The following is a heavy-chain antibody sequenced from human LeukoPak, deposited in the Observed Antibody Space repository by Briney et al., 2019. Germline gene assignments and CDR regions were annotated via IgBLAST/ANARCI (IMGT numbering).Heavy chain of an antibody. J-gene: IGHJ4*02. D-gene: IGHD2-2*01. CDR3: ARDRRCSSTSCYYFDY. Sequence: GGSLRLSCAASGFTFSSYWMTWVRQAPGKGLKWVANIKQDGSEKYVDSVKGRFTISRDNAKNSLYLQMNSLRAEDTAVHYCARDRRCSSTSCYYFDYWGQGTLVTLSS. CDR2: IKQDGSEK. V-gene: IGHV3-7*04. CDR1: GFTFSSYW.